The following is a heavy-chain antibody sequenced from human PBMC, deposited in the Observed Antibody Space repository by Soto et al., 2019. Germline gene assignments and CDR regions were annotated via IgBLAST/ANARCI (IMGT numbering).Heavy chain of an antibody. Sequence: SVKVSCKASGGTFSTYAIDWVRQAPGQGLEWMGGIIPLFGTAKYAQNFQGRITITADESTNTAYMELRSPRSQDTAVYYCARGVHYDSSGYYYFYWGQGTLVTVSS. CDR1: GGTFSTYA. D-gene: IGHD3-22*01. CDR2: IIPLFGTA. J-gene: IGHJ4*02. V-gene: IGHV1-69*13. CDR3: ARGVHYDSSGYYYFY.